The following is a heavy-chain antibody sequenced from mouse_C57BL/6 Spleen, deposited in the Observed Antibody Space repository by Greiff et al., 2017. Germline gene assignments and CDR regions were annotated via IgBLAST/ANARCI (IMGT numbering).Heavy chain of an antibody. Sequence: QVQLQQSGAELVKPGASVKMSCKASGYTFTSYWITWVKQRPGQGLEWIGDIYPGSGSTNYNEKFKSKATLTVDTSSSTAYMQLSSLTSEDSAVYYCARDGYYGSSRFDYWGQGTTLTVSS. CDR3: ARDGYYGSSRFDY. CDR2: IYPGSGST. D-gene: IGHD1-1*01. V-gene: IGHV1-55*01. J-gene: IGHJ2*01. CDR1: GYTFTSYW.